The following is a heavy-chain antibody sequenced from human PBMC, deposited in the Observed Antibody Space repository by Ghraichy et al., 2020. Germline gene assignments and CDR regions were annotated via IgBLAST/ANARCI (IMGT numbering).Heavy chain of an antibody. V-gene: IGHV3-33*06. CDR1: GFTFGSHT. CDR2: IWYHGNEK. CDR3: AKDGYTFGPHWYFEV. J-gene: IGHJ2*01. D-gene: IGHD5-18*01. Sequence: LTCAASGFTFGSHTMHWVRQAPGKGLQWVAVIWYHGNEKYYADSVKGRFTVSRDNSKNTLYLEMNSLRVEDTAVYYCAKDGYTFGPHWYFEVWGRGTLVTVSS.